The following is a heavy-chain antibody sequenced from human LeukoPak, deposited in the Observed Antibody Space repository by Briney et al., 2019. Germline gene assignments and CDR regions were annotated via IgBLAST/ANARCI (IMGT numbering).Heavy chain of an antibody. CDR1: GYTFTSYG. D-gene: IGHD3-16*02. CDR2: ISAYKGDT. J-gene: IGHJ4*02. V-gene: IGHV1-18*01. Sequence: ASVKVSFTASGYTFTSYGISWVRQAPGQGLEWMGWISAYKGDTNYPQKLQARVTQTTDTSTSPANMWLSRLRSVDTPVHFCMREGRFGGVIGQGPFDYWGQGTLVTVSS. CDR3: MREGRFGGVIGQGPFDY.